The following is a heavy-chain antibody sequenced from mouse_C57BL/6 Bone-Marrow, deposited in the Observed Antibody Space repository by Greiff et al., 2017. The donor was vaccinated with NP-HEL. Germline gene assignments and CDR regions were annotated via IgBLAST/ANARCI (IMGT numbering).Heavy chain of an antibody. CDR1: GFTFSDYG. D-gene: IGHD1-1*01. CDR2: ISSGSSTI. Sequence: EVQGVESGGGLVKPGGSLKLSCAASGFTFSDYGMHWVRQAPEKGLEWVAYISSGSSTIYYADTVKGRFTISRDNAKNTLFLQMTSLRSEDTAMYYCARSLLTTVVEPFFDYWGQGTTLTVSS. CDR3: ARSLLTTVVEPFFDY. V-gene: IGHV5-17*01. J-gene: IGHJ2*01.